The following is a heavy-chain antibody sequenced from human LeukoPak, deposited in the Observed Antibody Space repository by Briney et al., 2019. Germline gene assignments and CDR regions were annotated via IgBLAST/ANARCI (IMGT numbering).Heavy chain of an antibody. CDR2: INHSGST. CDR1: GGSFSGYY. V-gene: IGHV4-34*01. D-gene: IGHD3-9*01. CDR3: ARGLPYYDILTGYFTPHKYYFDY. J-gene: IGHJ4*02. Sequence: SETLSLTCAVYGGSFSGYYWSWIRQPPGKGLEWIGEINHSGSTNYNPSLKSRVTISVDTSKNQFSLKLSSVTAADTAVYYCARGLPYYDILTGYFTPHKYYFDYWGQGTPVTVSS.